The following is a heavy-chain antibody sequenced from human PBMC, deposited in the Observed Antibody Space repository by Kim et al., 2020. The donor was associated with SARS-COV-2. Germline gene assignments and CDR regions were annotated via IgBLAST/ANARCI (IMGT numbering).Heavy chain of an antibody. CDR2: IYYSGST. J-gene: IGHJ4*02. Sequence: SETLSLTCTVSGGSISSGGYYWSWIRQHPGKGLEWIGYIYYSGSTYYNPSLKSRVTISVDTSKNQFSLKLSSVTAADTAVYYCARGWHGDSTRRGYFDYWGQGTLVTVSS. D-gene: IGHD4-17*01. CDR1: GGSISSGGYY. V-gene: IGHV4-31*03. CDR3: ARGWHGDSTRRGYFDY.